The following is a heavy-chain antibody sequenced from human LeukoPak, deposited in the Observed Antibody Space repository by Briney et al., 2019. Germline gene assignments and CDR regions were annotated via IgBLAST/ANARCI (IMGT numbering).Heavy chain of an antibody. CDR3: AGGSGWISDS. V-gene: IGHV3-7*01. CDR2: VKQDGSEK. J-gene: IGHJ4*02. D-gene: IGHD6-19*01. CDR1: GFTFSTYW. Sequence: GGSLRLSCSTSGFTFSTYWMNWVRQAPGKGLEWVANVKQDGSEKYYVDSMKGRFIISRDNAKNSLYLQMNSLRVEDTAVYYCAGGSGWISDSWGQGTLVTVSS.